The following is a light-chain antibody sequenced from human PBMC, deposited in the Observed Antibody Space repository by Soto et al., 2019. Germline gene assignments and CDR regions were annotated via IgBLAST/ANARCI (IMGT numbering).Light chain of an antibody. V-gene: IGLV2-14*03. CDR1: SSDIGGYDY. Sequence: QSVLTQPASVSGYAGQSITISCTGTSSDIGGYDYVSWYQHHPGKAPRLILYDVSNRPSGVSNRFSGSKSGNTASLTISGLQAEDEAEYYCSSYATSSTLDVFGTGTKLTVL. CDR3: SSYATSSTLDV. CDR2: DVS. J-gene: IGLJ1*01.